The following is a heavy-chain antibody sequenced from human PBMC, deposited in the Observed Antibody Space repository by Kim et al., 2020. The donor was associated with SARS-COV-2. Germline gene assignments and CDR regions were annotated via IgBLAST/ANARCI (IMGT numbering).Heavy chain of an antibody. CDR1: GYTFTSYA. J-gene: IGHJ6*02. CDR2: INAGNGNT. Sequence: ASVKVSCKASGYTFTSYAMHWLRQAPGQRLEWMGWINAGNGNTKYSQKFQGRVTITRDTSASTAYMELSSLRSEDTAVYYCASTKDIYCSSTSCYPLNYYYYYGRDVWGQGTTVTVSS. D-gene: IGHD2-2*01. V-gene: IGHV1-3*01. CDR3: ASTKDIYCSSTSCYPLNYYYYYGRDV.